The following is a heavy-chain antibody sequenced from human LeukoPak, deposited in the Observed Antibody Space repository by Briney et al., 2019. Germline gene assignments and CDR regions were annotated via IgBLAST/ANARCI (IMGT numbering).Heavy chain of an antibody. Sequence: GGSLRLSCSASGFTVSRFWMSWVRQAPGKGLEYVALIKQGGSEIYHMDSVKGRFTISRDDATNSLYLQMNSLRVEDTALYYCARDRESESDSEGDYWGQGTLVTVSS. CDR3: ARDRESESDSEGDY. CDR1: GFTVSRFW. V-gene: IGHV3-7*01. CDR2: IKQGGSEI. D-gene: IGHD4-11*01. J-gene: IGHJ4*02.